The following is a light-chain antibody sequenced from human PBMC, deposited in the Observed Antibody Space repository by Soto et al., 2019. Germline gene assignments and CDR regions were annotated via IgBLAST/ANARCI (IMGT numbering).Light chain of an antibody. J-gene: IGLJ2*01. CDR3: GTWDNSLSGGV. CDR1: NSNLGSKH. CDR2: END. V-gene: IGLV1-51*02. Sequence: QSVLTQPPSVSAAPGQKVTISCSGSNSNLGSKHVSWYQHLPGTTPKIVIYENDKRPSGIPDRFSGSKSGTSATLDITGLQTGDEADYYCGTWDNSLSGGVFGGGTKLTVL.